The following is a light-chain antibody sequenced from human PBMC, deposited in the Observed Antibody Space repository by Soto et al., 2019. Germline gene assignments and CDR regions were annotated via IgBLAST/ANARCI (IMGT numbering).Light chain of an antibody. Sequence: QMTQSPSTLSVSEGDRVTITCWASQSVGSWLAWHQQKPGRAPKVLVYKASNLQDGVPSRFSGSGSGTEFTLTISSLQPDDVATYFCHQYSRYPWTFGQGTKVEIK. J-gene: IGKJ1*01. CDR2: KAS. CDR3: HQYSRYPWT. V-gene: IGKV1-5*03. CDR1: QSVGSW.